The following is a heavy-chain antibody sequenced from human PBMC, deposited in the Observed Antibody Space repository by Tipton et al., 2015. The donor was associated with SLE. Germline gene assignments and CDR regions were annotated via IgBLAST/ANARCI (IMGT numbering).Heavy chain of an antibody. V-gene: IGHV3-7*01. CDR3: ARNRGYFTFDY. CDR2: IKQDGSDK. D-gene: IGHD1-26*01. J-gene: IGHJ4*02. Sequence: SLRLSCAASGFNFNRYWMSWVRQAPGKGLEWLANIKQDGSDKYYVDSVKGRFTISRDSAKNSVYLQMNSLRAEDTAVYFCARNRGYFTFDYWGQGVLVSVSS. CDR1: GFNFNRYW.